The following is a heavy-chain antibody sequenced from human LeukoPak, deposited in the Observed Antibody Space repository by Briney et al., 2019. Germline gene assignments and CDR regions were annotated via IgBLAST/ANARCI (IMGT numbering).Heavy chain of an antibody. CDR1: GFTFSSYG. CDR3: AREAEAFDI. V-gene: IGHV3-30*03. CDR2: ISYDGSNE. Sequence: GGSLRLSCAASGFTFSSYGMHWVRQAPGKGLEWVAVISYDGSNEYYADSVKGRFTISRDNSKNTLYLQMNSLRPEDTAVYYCAREAEAFDIWGQGTMVTVSS. J-gene: IGHJ3*02.